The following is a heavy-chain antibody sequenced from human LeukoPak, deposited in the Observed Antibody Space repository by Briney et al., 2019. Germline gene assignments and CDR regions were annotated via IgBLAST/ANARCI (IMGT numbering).Heavy chain of an antibody. D-gene: IGHD3-16*01. CDR2: IYYSGST. J-gene: IGHJ6*03. V-gene: IGHV4-39*07. CDR3: ARDSMITFGGTHYMDV. Sequence: SETLSLTCTVSGGSISSSSYYWGWIRQPPGKGLEWIGSIYYSGSTYYNPYLKSRVTVSVDTSKNQFSLKLSSVTAADTSVYFCARDSMITFGGTHYMDVWGKGTTVTVSS. CDR1: GGSISSSSYY.